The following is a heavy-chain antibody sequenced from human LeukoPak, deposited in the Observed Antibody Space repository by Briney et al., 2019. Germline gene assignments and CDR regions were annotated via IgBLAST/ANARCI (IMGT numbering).Heavy chain of an antibody. D-gene: IGHD3-10*01. CDR2: IYTSGST. CDR3: ARDRFQYYGSGSYFLFDY. J-gene: IGHJ4*02. Sequence: SETLSLTCTVSGGSISSYYWSWIRQPAGKGLEWIGRIYTSGSTNYNPSLKSRVTMSVDTSKNQFSLKLSSVTAADTAVYYCARDRFQYYGSGSYFLFDYWGQGTLVTVSS. CDR1: GGSISSYY. V-gene: IGHV4-4*07.